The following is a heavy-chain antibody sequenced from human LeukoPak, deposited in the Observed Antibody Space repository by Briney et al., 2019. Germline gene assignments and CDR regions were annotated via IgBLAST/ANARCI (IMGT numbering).Heavy chain of an antibody. V-gene: IGHV4-34*01. D-gene: IGHD4-11*01. Sequence: SETLSLTCAVYGGSFSGYYWSWIRQPPGKGPEWIGEINHSGSTNYNPSLKSRVTISVDTSKNQFSLKLSSVTAADTAVYYCARGTTVTTFAIGYWGQGTLVTVSS. CDR3: ARGTTVTTFAIGY. CDR1: GGSFSGYY. J-gene: IGHJ4*02. CDR2: INHSGST.